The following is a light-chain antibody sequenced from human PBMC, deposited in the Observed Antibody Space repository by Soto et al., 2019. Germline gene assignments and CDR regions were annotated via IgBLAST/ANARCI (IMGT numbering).Light chain of an antibody. CDR1: QSVSSY. Sequence: EILLTQSPATLSLSPGEIATLCCTSSQSVSSYLAWYQQKPGQAPRLLIYDASNRATGIPARFSGSGSGTDFTLTISSREPEDFAVYYCHQRSNWPPLTFGGGAKVAIK. V-gene: IGKV3-11*01. CDR3: HQRSNWPPLT. CDR2: DAS. J-gene: IGKJ4*01.